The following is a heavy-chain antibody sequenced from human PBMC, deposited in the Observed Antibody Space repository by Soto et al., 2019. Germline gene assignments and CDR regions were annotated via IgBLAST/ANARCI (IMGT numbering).Heavy chain of an antibody. J-gene: IGHJ4*02. CDR3: AKAYFVSSSEQPYYFDY. D-gene: IGHD6-13*01. CDR2: ISGSGGRS. V-gene: IGHV3-23*01. Sequence: EVQLLDSGGGLVQPGGSLRLSCAASGFTFSNYAMTWVRQGPGKGLEWVSGISGSGGRSYYADSGKGRFTVSRDNSKSTLDLQMNSLRAEDTAVYCCAKAYFVSSSEQPYYFDYWGQGTLVTVSS. CDR1: GFTFSNYA.